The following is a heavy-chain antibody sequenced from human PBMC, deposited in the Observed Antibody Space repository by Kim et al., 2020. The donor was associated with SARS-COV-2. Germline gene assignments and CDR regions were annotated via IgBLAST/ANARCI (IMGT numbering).Heavy chain of an antibody. D-gene: IGHD3-10*01. J-gene: IGHJ4*02. V-gene: IGHV4-39*01. Sequence: YNPPLKSRVTISVDTSKTPFSLKLSSVTAAETAVYYCARHNYYGSGSSDYWGQGTLVTVSS. CDR3: ARHNYYGSGSSDY.